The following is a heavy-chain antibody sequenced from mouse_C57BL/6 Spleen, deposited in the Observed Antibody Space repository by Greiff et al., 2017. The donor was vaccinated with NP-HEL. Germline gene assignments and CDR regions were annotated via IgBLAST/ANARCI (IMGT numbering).Heavy chain of an antibody. CDR1: GYTFPNYN. J-gene: IGHJ1*03. CDR2: INPNNGGT. V-gene: IGHV1-18*01. Sequence: VQLKQSGPELVKPGASVKIPCKASGYTFPNYNMDWVKQSHGKSLEWIGDINPNNGGTIYNQKFKGKATLTVDKSSSTAYMELRSLTSEDTAVYYCAREKRIITTVVGYFDVWGTGTTVTVSS. CDR3: AREKRIITTVVGYFDV. D-gene: IGHD1-1*01.